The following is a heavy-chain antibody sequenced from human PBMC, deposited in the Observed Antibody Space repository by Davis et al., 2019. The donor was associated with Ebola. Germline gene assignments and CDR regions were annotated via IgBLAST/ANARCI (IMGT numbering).Heavy chain of an antibody. CDR1: GGSFSGYY. V-gene: IGHV4-34*12. D-gene: IGHD6-19*01. CDR2: IIDSGST. CDR3: ARTTRGSGWFVDY. Sequence: ESLKISCAVYGGSFSGYYWSWIRQSPGKGLEWIGEIIDSGSTNYNPSLKSRVSISLDRSKNQFSLKVTSLTAADTAVYYCARTTRGSGWFVDYWGQGTLVTVSS. J-gene: IGHJ4*02.